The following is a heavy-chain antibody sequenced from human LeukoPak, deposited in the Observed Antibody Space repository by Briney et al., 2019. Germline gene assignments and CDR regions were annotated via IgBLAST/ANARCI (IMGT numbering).Heavy chain of an antibody. J-gene: IGHJ4*02. CDR3: AKSPSTVTSKSLDY. Sequence: GGSLRLSCAASGFSFNIYAMTWVRQAPGRGLEWVSTISGTGSDTYYTDPVKGRFTISRDTSKNTLYLQMNSLRADDTAIYYCAKSPSTVTSKSLDYWGQGTLVTVSS. CDR1: GFSFNIYA. CDR2: ISGTGSDT. V-gene: IGHV3-23*01. D-gene: IGHD4-17*01.